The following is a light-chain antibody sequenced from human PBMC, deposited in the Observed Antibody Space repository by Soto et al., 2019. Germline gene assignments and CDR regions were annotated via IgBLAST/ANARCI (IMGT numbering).Light chain of an antibody. CDR3: QSYDSSLNIWV. Sequence: QSVLTQSPSVSGAPGQRVTISCTGSSSNTGAGYDVHWYQQFPGTVPKLLIYGNRNRPSGVPDRFSGSKSGTSASLANTGLQAEDEADYYCQSYDSSLNIWVFGGGTKLTVL. CDR1: SSNTGAGYD. J-gene: IGLJ3*02. V-gene: IGLV1-40*01. CDR2: GNR.